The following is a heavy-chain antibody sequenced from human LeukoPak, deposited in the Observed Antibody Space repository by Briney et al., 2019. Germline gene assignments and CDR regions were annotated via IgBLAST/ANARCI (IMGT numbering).Heavy chain of an antibody. D-gene: IGHD1-20*01. J-gene: IGHJ6*04. V-gene: IGHV1-69*01. CDR3: ARGGEGDYNWNPVDV. CDR2: IIPIFGTV. CDR1: GGTFSSHV. Sequence: SVKVSCKASGGTFSSHVITWVRQAPGQGLEWMGGIIPIFGTVNYAQKFQGRVTITADESTNTAYMELSSLRSEDTAVYYCARGGEGDYNWNPVDVWGKGTTVTVSS.